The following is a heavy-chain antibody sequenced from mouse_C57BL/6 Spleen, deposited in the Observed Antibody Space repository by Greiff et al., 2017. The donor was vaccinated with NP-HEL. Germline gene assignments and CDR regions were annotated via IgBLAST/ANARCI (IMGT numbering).Heavy chain of an antibody. Sequence: VQLQQSGAELVKPGASVKISCKASGYAFSSYWMNWVKQRPGKGLEWIGQIYPGDGDTNYNGKFKGKATLTADKSSSTAYMQLSSLTSEDSAVYICARLGGLGYYDYYAMDYWGQGTSVTVSS. J-gene: IGHJ4*01. V-gene: IGHV1-80*01. D-gene: IGHD2-3*01. CDR1: GYAFSSYW. CDR2: IYPGDGDT. CDR3: ARLGGLGYYDYYAMDY.